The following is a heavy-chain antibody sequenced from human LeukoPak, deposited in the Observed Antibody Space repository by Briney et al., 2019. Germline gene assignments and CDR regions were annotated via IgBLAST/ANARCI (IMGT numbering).Heavy chain of an antibody. Sequence: QSGGSLRLSCAASGFTFRSDWMHWVRQPPGKGPEWISRISGGGSTTTYADSVKGRFTISRDNAKNTLYLQMSSLRAEDTAVYYCARDLAYGGDYWGQGTLVTVSS. CDR3: ARDLAYGGDY. CDR1: GFTFRSDW. V-gene: IGHV3-74*01. J-gene: IGHJ4*02. D-gene: IGHD4-17*01. CDR2: ISGGGSTT.